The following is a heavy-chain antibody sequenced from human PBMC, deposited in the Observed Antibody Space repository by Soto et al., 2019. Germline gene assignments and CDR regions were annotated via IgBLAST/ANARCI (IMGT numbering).Heavy chain of an antibody. J-gene: IGHJ4*02. CDR2: IYYTENT. Sequence: PSETLSLTCSVSGGSISSTVYYWGWIRQPPGKGLEWIGSIYYTENTYYNPSLKGRVTISVDTSKNQFSLKLSSVTAADTAVYYCARHLSSFRLPPYLFAFWGQRTLVIVSS. V-gene: IGHV4-39*01. CDR1: GGSISSTVYY. D-gene: IGHD6-6*01. CDR3: ARHLSSFRLPPYLFAF.